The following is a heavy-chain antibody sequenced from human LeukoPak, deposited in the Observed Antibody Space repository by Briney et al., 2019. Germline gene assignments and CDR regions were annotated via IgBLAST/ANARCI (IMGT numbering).Heavy chain of an antibody. CDR1: GFTFSSYS. J-gene: IGHJ6*03. V-gene: IGHV3-7*01. CDR3: AKVPKLPSISMIPGVRVPYYMDV. Sequence: GGSLRLSCAASGFTFSSYSMSWVRQAPGKGLEWVATIKPDGRDTYYVDSVKGRFTISRDNAKNSLYLQTNSLRAEDTAVYYCAKVPKLPSISMIPGVRVPYYMDVWGKGTTVTISS. D-gene: IGHD3-10*01. CDR2: IKPDGRDT.